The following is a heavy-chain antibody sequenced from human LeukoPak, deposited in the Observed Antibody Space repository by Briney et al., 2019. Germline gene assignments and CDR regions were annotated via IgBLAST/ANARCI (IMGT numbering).Heavy chain of an antibody. D-gene: IGHD2-15*01. J-gene: IGHJ4*02. Sequence: PGGSLRLSCAASGFTFSSYGMHWVRQAPGKGLEWVAFIRYDGSSKYYADSVKGRFTISRDNSKNTLYLQMNSLRAEDTAVYYCAKDWYCSGGSCYSNFDYWGRGTLVTASS. V-gene: IGHV3-30*02. CDR2: IRYDGSSK. CDR3: AKDWYCSGGSCYSNFDY. CDR1: GFTFSSYG.